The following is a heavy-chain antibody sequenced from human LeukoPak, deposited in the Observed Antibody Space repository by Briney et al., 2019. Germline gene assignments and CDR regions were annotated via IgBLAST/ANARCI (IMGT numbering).Heavy chain of an antibody. CDR3: TTVPWFGIRAFDP. Sequence: PGGSLRLSCAASGFTFSNAWMSWVRQAPGKGLEWVGRIKSKTDGGTTDYAAPVKGRFTISRDDSKNTLYLQMNSLKTEDTAVYYCTTVPWFGIRAFDPWGQGTLVTVSS. D-gene: IGHD3-10*01. J-gene: IGHJ5*02. CDR2: IKSKTDGGTT. CDR1: GFTFSNAW. V-gene: IGHV3-15*01.